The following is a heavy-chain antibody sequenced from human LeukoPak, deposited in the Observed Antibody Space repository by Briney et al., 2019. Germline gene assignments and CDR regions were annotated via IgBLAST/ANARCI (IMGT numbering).Heavy chain of an antibody. CDR3: ARDLAYGETRGWFDP. V-gene: IGHV4-38-2*02. Sequence: SETLSLTCTVSGYSISSGYYWGWIRQPPGKGLEWIGSIYHSGSTYYNPSLKSRVTISVDTPKNQFSLKLSSVTAADTAVYYCARDLAYGETRGWFDPWGQGTLVTVSS. J-gene: IGHJ5*02. CDR2: IYHSGST. CDR1: GYSISSGYY. D-gene: IGHD4-17*01.